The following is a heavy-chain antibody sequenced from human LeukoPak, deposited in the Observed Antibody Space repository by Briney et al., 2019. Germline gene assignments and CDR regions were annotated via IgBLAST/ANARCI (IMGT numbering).Heavy chain of an antibody. CDR2: ISSSSSYI. J-gene: IGHJ4*02. D-gene: IGHD6-19*01. CDR1: GFTFSSYS. CDR3: ARALYSQWLVPIEVGY. V-gene: IGHV3-21*01. Sequence: GGSLRLSCAASGFTFSSYSMNWVRQAPGKGLEWVSSISSSSSYIYYADSVKGRFTISRDNAKNSLYPQMNSLRAEDTAVYYCARALYSQWLVPIEVGYWGQGTLVTVSS.